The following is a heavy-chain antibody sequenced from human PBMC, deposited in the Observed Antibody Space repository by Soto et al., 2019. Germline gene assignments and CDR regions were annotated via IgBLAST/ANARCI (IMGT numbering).Heavy chain of an antibody. Sequence: QVQLVESGGGVVQPGRSLRLSCAASGFTFSSYGMHWVRQAPGKGLEWVAVISYDGSNKYYADSVKGRFTISRDNSKNHLYMKMNSVRAEDTSVYYCAKDLVAAAVLSYYYYGMDVWGQGTTVTVSS. V-gene: IGHV3-30*18. CDR2: ISYDGSNK. J-gene: IGHJ6*02. CDR1: GFTFSSYG. CDR3: AKDLVAAAVLSYYYYGMDV. D-gene: IGHD2-2*01.